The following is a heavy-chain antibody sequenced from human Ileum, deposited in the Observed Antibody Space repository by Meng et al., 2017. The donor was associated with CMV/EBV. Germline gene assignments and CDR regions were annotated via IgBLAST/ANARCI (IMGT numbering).Heavy chain of an antibody. CDR1: GGSISRYY. Sequence: SETLSLTCTVSGGSISRYYWSWVRQSPEKGLEWIGYIYYTGTTNYNPSLQSRVTISVDTSNNQFSLRLTSVTAADTAVYYCARAGSYRGYFDYWGQGTLVTVSS. CDR2: IYYTGTT. J-gene: IGHJ4*02. V-gene: IGHV4-59*01. D-gene: IGHD1-26*01. CDR3: ARAGSYRGYFDY.